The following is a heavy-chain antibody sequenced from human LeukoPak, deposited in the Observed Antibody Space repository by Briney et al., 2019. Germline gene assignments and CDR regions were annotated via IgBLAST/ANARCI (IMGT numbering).Heavy chain of an antibody. Sequence: ASVKVSCKASGYTFTGYYMHWVRQAPGQGLEWMGWINPNSGGTNYEQKFQGRVTMTRDTSISTAYMELSRLRSDDTAVYYCARSSSWDLLDYWGQGTLVAVSS. V-gene: IGHV1-2*02. CDR1: GYTFTGYY. CDR2: INPNSGGT. CDR3: ARSSSWDLLDY. J-gene: IGHJ4*02. D-gene: IGHD6-13*01.